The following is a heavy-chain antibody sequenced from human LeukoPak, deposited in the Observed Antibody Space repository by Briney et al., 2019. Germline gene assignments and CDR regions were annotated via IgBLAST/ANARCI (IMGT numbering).Heavy chain of an antibody. J-gene: IGHJ4*02. Sequence: PGGSLRLSCAASGFTFSDHSMSWIRQAPGKGLEWVSYITSGDTAIYYADSVKGRFTISRDNAKNSLFLQMNSLRAEDTAVYYCARSGGNSPVDYWGQGTLVTFSS. V-gene: IGHV3-11*01. CDR2: ITSGDTAI. CDR3: ARSGGNSPVDY. CDR1: GFTFSDHS. D-gene: IGHD3-10*01.